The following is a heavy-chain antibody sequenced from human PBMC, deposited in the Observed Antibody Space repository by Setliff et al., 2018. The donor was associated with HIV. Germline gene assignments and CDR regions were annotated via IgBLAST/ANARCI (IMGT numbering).Heavy chain of an antibody. CDR2: MYTSGST. CDR1: GGSISSDNYY. D-gene: IGHD4-17*01. J-gene: IGHJ4*02. CDR3: ARDPPGYGDSNDY. Sequence: PSETLSLTCTVSGGSISSDNYYWSWIRQPAGKGLEWIGRMYTSGSTNYNPSLKSRVTISVDTSKRQFSLKLSSVTAADTAVYYCARDPPGYGDSNDYWGQGTLVTVSS. V-gene: IGHV4-61*02.